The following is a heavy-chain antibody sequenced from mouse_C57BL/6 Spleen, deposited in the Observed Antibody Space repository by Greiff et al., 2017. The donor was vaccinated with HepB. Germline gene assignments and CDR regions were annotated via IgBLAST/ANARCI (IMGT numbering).Heavy chain of an antibody. V-gene: IGHV1-82*01. J-gene: IGHJ3*01. Sequence: QVQLQQSGPELVKPGASVKISCKASGYAFSSSWMNWVKQRPGKGLEWIGRIYPGDGDTNYNGKFKGKATLTADKSSSTAYMQLSSLTSEDSAVYFCARGGNWAYWGQGSLVTVSA. CDR3: ARGGNWAY. CDR2: IYPGDGDT. D-gene: IGHD2-1*01. CDR1: GYAFSSSW.